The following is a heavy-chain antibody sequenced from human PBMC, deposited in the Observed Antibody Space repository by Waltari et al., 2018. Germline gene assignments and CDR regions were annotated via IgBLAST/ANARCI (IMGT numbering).Heavy chain of an antibody. CDR1: GGSISSYY. CDR3: ASLDISGSYLGY. J-gene: IGHJ4*02. D-gene: IGHD1-26*01. CDR2: IYYSGST. V-gene: IGHV4-59*01. Sequence: QVQLQESGPGLVKPSETLSITCTVSGGSISSYYWSWIRQPPGKGLEWIGYIYYSGSTNYNPSLKSRVTISVDTSKNQFSLKLSSVTAADTAVYYCASLDISGSYLGYWGQGTLVTVSS.